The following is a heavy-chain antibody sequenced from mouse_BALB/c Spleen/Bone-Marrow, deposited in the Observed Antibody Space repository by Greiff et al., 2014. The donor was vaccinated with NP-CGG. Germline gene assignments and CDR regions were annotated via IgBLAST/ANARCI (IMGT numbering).Heavy chain of an antibody. Sequence: VQLEQSGTVLARPGASVKMSCKASGYTFTSYWMHWVKQRPGQGLGWIGAIYPGNSDTSYNQKFKGKAKLTAVTSTSTAYMELSSLTNEDSAVYYCTRWNYYGSSYDYWGQGTTLTVSS. CDR3: TRWNYYGSSYDY. CDR2: IYPGNSDT. D-gene: IGHD1-1*01. V-gene: IGHV1-5*01. J-gene: IGHJ2*01. CDR1: GYTFTSYW.